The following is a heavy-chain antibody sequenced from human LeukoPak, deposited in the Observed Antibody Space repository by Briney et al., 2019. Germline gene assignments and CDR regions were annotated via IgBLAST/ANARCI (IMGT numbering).Heavy chain of an antibody. V-gene: IGHV4-61*02. J-gene: IGHJ4*02. CDR1: GGSISSGSYY. CDR2: IYTSGST. D-gene: IGHD2-15*01. CDR3: AREDRYCSGGSCYS. Sequence: PSETLSLTCTVSGGSISSGSYYWSWIRQPAGKGLEWIGRIYTSGSTNYNPSLKSRVIISVDTSKNQFSLELSSVTAADTAAYYCAREDRYCSGGSCYSWGQGTLVTVSS.